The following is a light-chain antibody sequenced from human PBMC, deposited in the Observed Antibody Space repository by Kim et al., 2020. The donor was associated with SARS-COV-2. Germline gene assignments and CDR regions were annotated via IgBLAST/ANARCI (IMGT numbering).Light chain of an antibody. V-gene: IGKV3-20*01. Sequence: PGEKDTPACTASQTISGNYLAWDQQTPGQAPRVLIHGASSRATGIPDRFSGSGSGTDFTLTISRLEPEDFAVYYCQQYGGSPWTCGHGTKVDIK. CDR2: GAS. CDR1: QTISGNY. J-gene: IGKJ1*01. CDR3: QQYGGSPWT.